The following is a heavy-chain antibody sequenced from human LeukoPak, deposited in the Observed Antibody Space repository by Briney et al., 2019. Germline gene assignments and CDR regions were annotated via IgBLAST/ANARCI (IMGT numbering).Heavy chain of an antibody. CDR1: GFTFSTYN. CDR3: ARGHYDILTASYKWTPDY. J-gene: IGHJ4*02. V-gene: IGHV3-21*06. Sequence: GGSLRLSCAASGFTFSTYNMNWVRQAPGKGPEWVSSITSGGTYTYYADSVKGRFTTSRDNAKNSPSLQLGSLRAEDTAVYYCARGHYDILTASYKWTPDYWGQGILVTVSS. CDR2: ITSGGTYT. D-gene: IGHD3-9*01.